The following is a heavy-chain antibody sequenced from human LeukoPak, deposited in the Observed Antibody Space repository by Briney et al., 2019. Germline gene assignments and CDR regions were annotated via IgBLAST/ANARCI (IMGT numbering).Heavy chain of an antibody. J-gene: IGHJ6*03. D-gene: IGHD2-2*01. CDR1: GGTFSSYT. CDR2: IIPILGIA. V-gene: IGHV1-69*02. CDR3: QCSIVVVPAAYYYYYYYMDV. Sequence: SVKVSFKASGGTFSSYTISWVRQAPGQGLEWMGRIIPILGIANYAQKFHGRVTITADKSTRAAYMYLNNQRSEDGPGYYFQCSIVVVPAAYYYYYYYMDVWGKGTTVTVSS.